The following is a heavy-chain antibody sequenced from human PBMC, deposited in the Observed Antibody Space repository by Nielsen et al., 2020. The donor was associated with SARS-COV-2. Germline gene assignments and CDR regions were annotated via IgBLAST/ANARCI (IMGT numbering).Heavy chain of an antibody. CDR1: GFTFSSYG. V-gene: IGHV3-30*18. CDR2: ISYDGRNK. CDR3: AKVGSVGYYLDY. J-gene: IGHJ4*02. D-gene: IGHD3-10*01. Sequence: GESLTISCAASGFTFSSYGMHWVRQAPGKGLEWVAVISYDGRNKYYADSVKGRFTISRDNSKNTLYLQMNSLRAEDTALYFCAKVGSVGYYLDYLGQGTLVTVSS.